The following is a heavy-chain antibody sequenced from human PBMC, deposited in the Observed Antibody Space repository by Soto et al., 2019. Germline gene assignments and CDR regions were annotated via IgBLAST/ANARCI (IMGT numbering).Heavy chain of an antibody. Sequence: QVQLVQSGAEVKKPGASVKVSCKASGYTFTGYYLPWVRQAPGHGLEWMGWINPNSGGTNYAQKFQGWVTMTRDTSISTAYRELSRLRSDDTAVYYCARAGSSSSGWFDPWGQGTLVTVSS. D-gene: IGHD6-6*01. CDR1: GYTFTGYY. CDR2: INPNSGGT. CDR3: ARAGSSSSGWFDP. J-gene: IGHJ5*02. V-gene: IGHV1-2*04.